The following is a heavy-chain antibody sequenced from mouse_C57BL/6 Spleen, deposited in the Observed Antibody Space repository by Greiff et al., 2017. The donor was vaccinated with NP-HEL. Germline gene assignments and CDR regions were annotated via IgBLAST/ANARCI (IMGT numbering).Heavy chain of an antibody. J-gene: IGHJ3*01. D-gene: IGHD2-4*01. CDR2: ISDGGSYT. CDR3: ARREYDYWFAY. V-gene: IGHV5-4*03. Sequence: KVEESGGGLVKPGGSLKLSCAASGFTFSSYAMSWVRQTPEKRLEWVATISDGGSYTYYPDNVMGRFTISRDNAKNNLYLQMSHLKSEDTAMYYCARREYDYWFAYWGQGTLVTVSA. CDR1: GFTFSSYA.